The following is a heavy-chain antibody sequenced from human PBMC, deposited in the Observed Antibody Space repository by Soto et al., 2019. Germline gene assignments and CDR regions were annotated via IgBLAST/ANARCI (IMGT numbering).Heavy chain of an antibody. D-gene: IGHD3-22*01. CDR3: AREYKHDRSGYRMFDT. J-gene: IGHJ5*02. CDR1: GYTLSNYV. CDR2: INAYNGNT. Sequence: ASVKVSFKASGYTLSNYVMNWVRQAPGQRLEWMGWINAYNGNTNYSQKLQGRVTMTRDTSTSTAYMELRSLRSDDTAVYYCAREYKHDRSGYRMFDTWGQG. V-gene: IGHV1-18*01.